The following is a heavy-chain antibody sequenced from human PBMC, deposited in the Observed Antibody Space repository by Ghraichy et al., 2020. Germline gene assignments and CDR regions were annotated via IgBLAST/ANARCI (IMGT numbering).Heavy chain of an antibody. J-gene: IGHJ4*02. CDR2: IYSGGST. CDR3: AGGNYDFWSGYSDY. D-gene: IGHD3-3*01. Sequence: GGSLRLSCAASGFTVSSNYMSWVRQAPGKGLEWVSVIYSGGSTYYADSVKGRFTISRDNSKNTLYLQMNSLRAEDTAVYYCAGGNYDFWSGYSDYWGQGTLVTVSS. V-gene: IGHV3-53*01. CDR1: GFTVSSNY.